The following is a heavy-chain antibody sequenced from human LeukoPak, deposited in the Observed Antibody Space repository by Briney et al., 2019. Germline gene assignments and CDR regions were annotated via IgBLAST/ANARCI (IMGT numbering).Heavy chain of an antibody. CDR3: ARASSGWFHD. CDR2: ISYDGSNK. CDR1: GFTFSSYA. Sequence: TGGSLRLSCAASGFTFSSYAMHWVRQAPGKGLEWVAVISYDGSNKYYADSAKGRFTISRDNSKNTLYLQMNSLRAEDTAVYYCARASSGWFHDWGQGTLVTVSS. J-gene: IGHJ4*02. D-gene: IGHD6-19*01. V-gene: IGHV3-30-3*01.